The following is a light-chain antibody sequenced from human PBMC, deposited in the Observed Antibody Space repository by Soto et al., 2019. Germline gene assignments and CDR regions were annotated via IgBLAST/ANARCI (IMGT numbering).Light chain of an antibody. CDR1: QSISSY. CDR3: QQSYSSPFT. J-gene: IGKJ3*01. Sequence: DIQMTQSPSSLSASVGGRGTLTCRASQSISSYLNWYQQKPGKAPKLLIYAASSLQSGVPSRFSGSGSGTDFTLTISSLQPEDFATYYCQQSYSSPFTFGPGTKVDIK. CDR2: AAS. V-gene: IGKV1-39*01.